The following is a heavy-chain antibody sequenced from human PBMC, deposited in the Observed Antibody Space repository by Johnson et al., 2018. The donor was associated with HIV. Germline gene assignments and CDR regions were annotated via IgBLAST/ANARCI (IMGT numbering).Heavy chain of an antibody. CDR1: GFTFSSYW. J-gene: IGHJ3*02. CDR2: IKLDGSEK. D-gene: IGHD3-10*01. Sequence: VQLVESGGGLVQPGGSLRLSCAASGFTFSSYWMSWVRQAPGKGLEWVANIKLDGSEKYYVDSVRGRFTISRDNAKNSLYLQMNSLRAEDTAVYYCARDRVWFGELYAFDIWGQGTMVTVSS. V-gene: IGHV3-7*01. CDR3: ARDRVWFGELYAFDI.